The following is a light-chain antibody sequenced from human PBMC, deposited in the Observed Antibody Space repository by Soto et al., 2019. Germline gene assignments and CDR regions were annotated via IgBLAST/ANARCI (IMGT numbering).Light chain of an antibody. J-gene: IGKJ5*01. CDR1: QTVRNNY. CDR2: DAS. CDR3: QQYGSSGT. Sequence: EFVLTQSPGTLSLSPGERATLSCRASQTVRNNYLAWYQQKPGQAPRLLNYDASSRATGIPDRFSGGGSGTDFTLTISRLEPEDFAVYYCQQYGSSGTFGQGTRLEIK. V-gene: IGKV3-20*01.